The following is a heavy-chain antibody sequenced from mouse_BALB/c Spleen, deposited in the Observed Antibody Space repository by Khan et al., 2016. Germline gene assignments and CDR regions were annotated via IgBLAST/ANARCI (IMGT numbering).Heavy chain of an antibody. CDR2: INPDSSTI. CDR1: GFDFSRYW. V-gene: IGHV4-1*02. D-gene: IGHD3-1*01. Sequence: EVKLLESGGGLVQPGGSLKLSCAASGFDFSRYWMSWVRQAPGKGLEWIGEINPDSSTINYTPSLKDKFIISRDNAKNTLYLQMSKVRSEDTALYYSARRGVGTPAWFVYWGQGTLVTVSA. J-gene: IGHJ3*01. CDR3: ARRGVGTPAWFVY.